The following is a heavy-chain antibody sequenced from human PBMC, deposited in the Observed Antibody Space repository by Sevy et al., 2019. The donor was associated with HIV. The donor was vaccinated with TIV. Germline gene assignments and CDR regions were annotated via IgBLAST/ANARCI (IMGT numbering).Heavy chain of an antibody. Sequence: GGSLRLSCAASGFTFSSYAMTWVRQAPGKGLEWVSLISGSGGSTFYADSVKGRFTISRDNSKNTLYLQMNSLGADDTAVYYCAKDGGYRSPSLANWGQGTLVTVYS. CDR2: ISGSGGST. J-gene: IGHJ4*02. D-gene: IGHD2-15*01. CDR1: GFTFSSYA. CDR3: AKDGGYRSPSLAN. V-gene: IGHV3-23*01.